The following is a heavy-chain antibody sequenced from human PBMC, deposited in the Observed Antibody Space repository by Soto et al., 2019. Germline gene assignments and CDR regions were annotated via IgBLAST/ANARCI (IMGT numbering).Heavy chain of an antibody. J-gene: IGHJ4*02. CDR1: GYTFTGYY. CDR2: INPNSGGT. V-gene: IGHV1-2*04. D-gene: IGHD6-19*01. Sequence: QVQLVQSGAEVKKPGASVKVSCKASGYTFTGYYMHWVRQAPGQGLEWMGWINPNSGGTNYAQKSQGWVTMTSDTSISTAYMELSRLRSDDTAVYYCERGYSSGLFSLDYWGQGTLVTVSS. CDR3: ERGYSSGLFSLDY.